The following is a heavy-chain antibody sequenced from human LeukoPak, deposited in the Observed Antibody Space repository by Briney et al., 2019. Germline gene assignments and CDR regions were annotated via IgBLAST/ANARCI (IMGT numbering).Heavy chain of an antibody. D-gene: IGHD6-6*01. J-gene: IGHJ4*02. Sequence: PSETLSLTCTVSGGSISSYYWSWIRQPPGKGLEWIGYIYHSGSTYYNPSLKSRVTISVDRSKNQFSLKLSSVTAADTAVYYCARDSYSSSSGYFDYWGQGTLVTVSS. CDR3: ARDSYSSSSGYFDY. V-gene: IGHV4-59*12. CDR2: IYHSGST. CDR1: GGSISSYY.